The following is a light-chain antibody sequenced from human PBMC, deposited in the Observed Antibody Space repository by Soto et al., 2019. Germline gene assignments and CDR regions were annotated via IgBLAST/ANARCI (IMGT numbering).Light chain of an antibody. CDR3: QQSYYTPLT. Sequence: DIQMTQSPSSLSASVGDRVTITCRASQSIGSYLNWYQQAPGRAPKFLIYAASSLQSGVPSRFSGSGSGTDFSLTISSLQPEDFATYFCQQSYYTPLTVGGGTKVDIK. V-gene: IGKV1-39*01. CDR2: AAS. J-gene: IGKJ4*01. CDR1: QSIGSY.